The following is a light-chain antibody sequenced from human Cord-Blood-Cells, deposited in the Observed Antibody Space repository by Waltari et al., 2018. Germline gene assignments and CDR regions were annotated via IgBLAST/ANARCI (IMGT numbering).Light chain of an antibody. J-gene: IGLJ3*02. V-gene: IGLV1-40*01. CDR1: SSNIGAGYD. Sequence: QSVLTQPPSVSGAPGQRVTIPCPGRSSNIGAGYDVHGYQQLPGTAPKLLIYGNSNRPSGVPDRFSGSKSGTSASLAITGLQAEDEADYYCQSYDSSLSGLFGGGTKLTVL. CDR2: GNS. CDR3: QSYDSSLSGL.